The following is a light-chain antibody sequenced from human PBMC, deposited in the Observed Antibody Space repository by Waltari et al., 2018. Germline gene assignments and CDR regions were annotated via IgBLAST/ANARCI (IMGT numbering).Light chain of an antibody. CDR1: QLRNLH. Sequence: SYELTQPPSVSVSPGQTASISCSGDQLRNLHVSWYQQKPGQSPVLVISLDNRRPSGIPGRFSGSNSGNTATLTISGTQAIDEADYYCQAWDRTSVVFGGGTKLTVL. CDR2: LDN. CDR3: QAWDRTSVV. J-gene: IGLJ2*01. V-gene: IGLV3-1*01.